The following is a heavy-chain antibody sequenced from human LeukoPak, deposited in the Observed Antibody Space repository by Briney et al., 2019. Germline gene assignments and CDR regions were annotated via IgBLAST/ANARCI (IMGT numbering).Heavy chain of an antibody. CDR1: GYTLTELS. J-gene: IGHJ4*02. CDR3: ATQRVTMVRGVILFDY. V-gene: IGHV1-24*01. D-gene: IGHD3-10*01. CDR2: FDPEDGVT. Sequence: ASVKVSCKVSGYTLTELSMHWVRQAPGKGLEWMGGFDPEDGVTIYAQKFQGRVTMTEDTSTDTAYMELSSLRSEDTAVYYCATQRVTMVRGVILFDYWGQGTLVTVSS.